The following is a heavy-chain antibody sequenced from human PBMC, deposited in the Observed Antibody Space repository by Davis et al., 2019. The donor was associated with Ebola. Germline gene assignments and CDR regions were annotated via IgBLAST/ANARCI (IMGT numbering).Heavy chain of an antibody. J-gene: IGHJ4*02. Sequence: GGSLRLSCAASGFTFSSYSMNWVRQAPGKGLEWVSSISSSSSYIYYADSVKGRFTISRDNSKNTLYLQMTSLRAEDTAVYYCAGGDFWSGQFDYWGQGTLVTVSS. D-gene: IGHD3-3*01. CDR2: ISSSSSYI. V-gene: IGHV3-21*04. CDR1: GFTFSSYS. CDR3: AGGDFWSGQFDY.